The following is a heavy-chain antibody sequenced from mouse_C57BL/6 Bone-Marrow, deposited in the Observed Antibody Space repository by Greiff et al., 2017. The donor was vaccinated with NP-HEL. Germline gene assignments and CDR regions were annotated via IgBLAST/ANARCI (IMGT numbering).Heavy chain of an antibody. Sequence: EVQLQQSGPVLVKPGASVKMSCKASGYTFTDYYMNWVKQSHGKSLEWIGVINPYNGGTSYNQKFKGKATLTVDKSSSTAYMELNSLTSEDSAVYYCARIWLLRYYYAMDYWGQGTSVTVSS. V-gene: IGHV1-19*01. CDR3: ARIWLLRYYYAMDY. J-gene: IGHJ4*01. D-gene: IGHD2-3*01. CDR2: INPYNGGT. CDR1: GYTFTDYY.